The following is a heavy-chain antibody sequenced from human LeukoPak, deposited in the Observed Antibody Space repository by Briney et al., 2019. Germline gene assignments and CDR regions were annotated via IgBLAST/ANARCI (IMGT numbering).Heavy chain of an antibody. Sequence: GGSLRLSCAAYGFTFSTYEMNWVRQAPGKGLEWGSYISSNEITMYYADSVKGRFTISRDNAKNSLYLQMNSLRAEDTAVYYCARARYCSGGNCYRSFDYWGQGTLLTVSS. CDR2: ISSNEITM. D-gene: IGHD2-15*01. CDR1: GFTFSTYE. CDR3: ARARYCSGGNCYRSFDY. J-gene: IGHJ4*02. V-gene: IGHV3-48*03.